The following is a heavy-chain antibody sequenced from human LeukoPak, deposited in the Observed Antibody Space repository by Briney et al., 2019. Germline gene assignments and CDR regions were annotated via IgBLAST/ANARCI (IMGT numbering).Heavy chain of an antibody. CDR3: ARGFGRQNAFDI. V-gene: IGHV4-30-4*08. J-gene: IGHJ3*02. CDR2: IYYSGST. CDR1: GGSISSGDYY. Sequence: KTSETLSLTCTVSGGSISSGDYYWSWIRQPPEKGLEWIGYIYYSGSTYYNPSLKSRVTISVDTSKNQFSLKLSSVTAADTAVYYCARGFGRQNAFDIWGQGTMVTVSS. D-gene: IGHD3-10*01.